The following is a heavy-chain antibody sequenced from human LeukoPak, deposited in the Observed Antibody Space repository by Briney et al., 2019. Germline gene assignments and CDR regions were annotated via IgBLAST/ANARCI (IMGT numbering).Heavy chain of an antibody. CDR1: GGSFSGYY. Sequence: SETLSLTCAVYGGSFSGYYWSWIRQPPGKGLEWIGEINHSGSTNYNPSLKSRVTISVDTSKNQFSLKLSSVTAADTAVYYCAGLPLYGRQHWGQGTLVTVSS. V-gene: IGHV4-34*01. CDR3: AGLPLYGRQH. D-gene: IGHD4-17*01. J-gene: IGHJ1*01. CDR2: INHSGST.